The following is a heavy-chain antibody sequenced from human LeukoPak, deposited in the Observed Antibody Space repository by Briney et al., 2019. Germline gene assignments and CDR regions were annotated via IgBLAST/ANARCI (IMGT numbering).Heavy chain of an antibody. D-gene: IGHD4-17*01. V-gene: IGHV3-33*08. Sequence: AGGSLRFSCAASGFTFSSYAMHWVRQAPGKGLEWVAVIWYDGSNKYYADSVKGRFTISRDNSKNTLYLQMNSLRAEDTAVYYCARGSDYGDYRDLDGFFYWGQGTLVTVSS. CDR1: GFTFSSYA. CDR2: IWYDGSNK. CDR3: ARGSDYGDYRDLDGFFY. J-gene: IGHJ4*02.